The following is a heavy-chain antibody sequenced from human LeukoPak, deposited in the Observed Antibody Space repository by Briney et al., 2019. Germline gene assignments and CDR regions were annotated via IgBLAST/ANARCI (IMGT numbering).Heavy chain of an antibody. CDR1: GGTFSSYA. CDR2: IIPIFGTA. J-gene: IGHJ4*02. V-gene: IGHV1-69*05. Sequence: SVKVSCKASGGTFSSYAISWVRQAPGQGLEWMGGIIPIFGTANYAQKFQGRVTMTTDMSASTVYMELSSLRSDDTAVYYCARGLIEVAGLTPLDYWGQGTLVTVSS. CDR3: ARGLIEVAGLTPLDY. D-gene: IGHD6-19*01.